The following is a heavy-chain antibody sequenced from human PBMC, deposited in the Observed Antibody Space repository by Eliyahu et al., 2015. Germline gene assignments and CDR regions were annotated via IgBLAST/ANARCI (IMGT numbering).Heavy chain of an antibody. Sequence: QVQLVQSGAEVKKPGAXVKXSCXVXGYTLTELSXXWVRQAPGKGLEWMGGFDPEDGETIYAQKFQGRVTMTEDTSTDTAYMELSSLRSEDTAVYYCATGLYYYDSSGHIGVDWFDPWGQGTLVTVSS. D-gene: IGHD3-22*01. CDR2: FDPEDGET. J-gene: IGHJ5*02. CDR1: GYTLTELS. CDR3: ATGLYYYDSSGHIGVDWFDP. V-gene: IGHV1-24*01.